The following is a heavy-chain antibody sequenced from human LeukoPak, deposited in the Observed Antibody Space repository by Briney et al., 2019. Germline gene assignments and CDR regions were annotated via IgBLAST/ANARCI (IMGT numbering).Heavy chain of an antibody. J-gene: IGHJ1*01. CDR1: GFTFSTYS. V-gene: IGHV3-48*02. CDR2: ISSSSSTI. D-gene: IGHD3-22*01. CDR3: AKDSDYYHSSGYYYAYFQH. Sequence: GGSLRLSCAVSGFTFSTYSMNWVGQAPGKGLEWVSYISSSSSTIYYADSVKGRFTISRDNAKNSLYLQMNSLRDEDTAVYYCAKDSDYYHSSGYYYAYFQHWGQGTLVTVSS.